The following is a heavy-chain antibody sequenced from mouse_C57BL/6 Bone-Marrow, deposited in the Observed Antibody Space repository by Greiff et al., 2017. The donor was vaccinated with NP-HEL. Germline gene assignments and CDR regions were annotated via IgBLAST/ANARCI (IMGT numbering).Heavy chain of an antibody. CDR3: AREEDDGYYVGAMDY. Sequence: EVHLVESGGGLVKPGGSLKLSCAASGFTFSSYAMSWVRQTPEKRLEWVATISDGGSYTYYPDNVKGRFTISRDNAKNNLYLQMSHLKSEDTAMYYYAREEDDGYYVGAMDYWGQGTSVTVSS. J-gene: IGHJ4*01. D-gene: IGHD2-3*01. V-gene: IGHV5-4*01. CDR1: GFTFSSYA. CDR2: ISDGGSYT.